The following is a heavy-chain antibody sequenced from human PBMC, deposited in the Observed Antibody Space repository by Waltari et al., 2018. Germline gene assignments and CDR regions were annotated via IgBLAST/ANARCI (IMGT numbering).Heavy chain of an antibody. Sequence: EVQLVESGGGLVQPGGSVSLSCVGSGFTFSTSWMTWVRQAPGKGLERVANIKEDGSETYYVDFVRGRFTISRDNAKNSVYLQMNSLRAEDTAVYYCARDRGWQQFDFWGQGTLVTVSS. CDR2: IKEDGSET. CDR1: GFTFSTSW. V-gene: IGHV3-7*01. J-gene: IGHJ4*02. CDR3: ARDRGWQQFDF. D-gene: IGHD3-10*01.